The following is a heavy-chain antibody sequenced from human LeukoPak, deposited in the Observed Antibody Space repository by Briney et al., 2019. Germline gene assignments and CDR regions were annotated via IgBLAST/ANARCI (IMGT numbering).Heavy chain of an antibody. V-gene: IGHV1-2*02. CDR3: AREPTGSNYYDKGRDAFDI. D-gene: IGHD3-22*01. Sequence: ASVKVSCKASGYTFTGYYMHWVRQAPGQGLEWMGWINPNSGGTNYAQKFQGRVTMTRDTSISTAYMELSRLRSDDTAVYYCAREPTGSNYYDKGRDAFDIWGQGTMVTVSS. CDR2: INPNSGGT. J-gene: IGHJ3*02. CDR1: GYTFTGYY.